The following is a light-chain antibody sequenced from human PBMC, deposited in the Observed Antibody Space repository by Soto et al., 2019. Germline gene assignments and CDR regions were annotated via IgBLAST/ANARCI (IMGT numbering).Light chain of an antibody. CDR3: QQYGGSLT. V-gene: IGKV3-20*01. Sequence: DIVWTQSPGTLYLSPGERATLSCRASQSISSTYLAWYQQKRGQAPRLLIYGASSRATGIPDRFSGSGSGTDFTLTISRLEPEDFALYYCQQYGGSLTFGGGTKVDIK. J-gene: IGKJ4*01. CDR1: QSISSTY. CDR2: GAS.